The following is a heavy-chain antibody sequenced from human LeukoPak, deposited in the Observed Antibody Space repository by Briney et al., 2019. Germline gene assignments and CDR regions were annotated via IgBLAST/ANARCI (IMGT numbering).Heavy chain of an antibody. CDR2: INPNSGGT. D-gene: IGHD3-9*01. V-gene: IGHV1-2*02. J-gene: IGHJ6*02. CDR3: ARDFDSKEGGMDV. CDR1: GYTFTGYY. Sequence: GASVKVFCKASGYTFTGYYMHWVRQAPGQGLEWMGWINPNSGGTNYAQKFQGRVTMTRDTSISTAYMEPSRLRSDDTAVYYCARDFDSKEGGMDVWGQGTTVTVSS.